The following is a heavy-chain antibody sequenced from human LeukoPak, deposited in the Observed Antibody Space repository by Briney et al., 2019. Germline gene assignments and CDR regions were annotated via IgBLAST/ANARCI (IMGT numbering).Heavy chain of an antibody. J-gene: IGHJ4*02. CDR1: GYTFTGYY. CDR2: INPNSGGK. D-gene: IGHD3-16*02. CDR3: ASYSGLRLGELSLYLIDY. V-gene: IGHV1-2*02. Sequence: EASVKVSCKASGYTFTGYYMHWVRQAPGQGLEWIGWINPNSGGKNDAKKFQGRVTMTRDTSISTAYMELSRLRSDDTAVYYCASYSGLRLGELSLYLIDYWGQGTLVTVSS.